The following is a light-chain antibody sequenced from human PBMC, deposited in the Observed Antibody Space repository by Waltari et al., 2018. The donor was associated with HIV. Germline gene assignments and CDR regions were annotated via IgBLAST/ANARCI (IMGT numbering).Light chain of an antibody. V-gene: IGLV3-19*01. CDR3: NSRDSSGNHHWV. CDR1: SLSSYY. CDR2: NTN. J-gene: IGLJ3*02. Sequence: SSELTQDPAVSVALGQTVRITCQGDSLSSYYASWYQQRPGQAPVLVIYNTNNRPSGIPDRFSGSSSGNTASLTITGAQAEDEGDYYCNSRDSSGNHHWVFGGGTKLTVL.